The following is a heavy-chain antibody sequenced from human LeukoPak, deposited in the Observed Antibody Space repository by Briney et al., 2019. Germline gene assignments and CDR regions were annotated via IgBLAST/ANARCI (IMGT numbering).Heavy chain of an antibody. CDR2: IHTSGST. CDR1: GGSISSYY. CDR3: AREGTDYDILTGFYYYYGMDV. Sequence: PSETLSLTCTVSGGSISSYYWSWIRQPAGKGLEWIGRIHTSGSTNYKPSLKNRVTMSVDTSKNQFSLKLSSVTAADTAVYYCAREGTDYDILTGFYYYYGMDVWGQGTTVTVSS. J-gene: IGHJ6*02. V-gene: IGHV4-4*07. D-gene: IGHD3-9*01.